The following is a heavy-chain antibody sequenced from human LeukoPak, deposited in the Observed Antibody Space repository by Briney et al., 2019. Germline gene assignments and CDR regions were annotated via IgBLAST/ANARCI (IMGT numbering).Heavy chain of an antibody. J-gene: IGHJ6*03. CDR3: AKGSVITIFGVGLRSYYMDV. D-gene: IGHD3-3*01. CDR2: ISGSGGST. CDR1: GFTFSSYA. Sequence: GGSLRLSCAASGFTFSSYAMSWVRQAPGGGLEWVSAISGSGGSTYYADSVKGRFTISRDNSKNTLCLQMNSLRAKDTAVYYCAKGSVITIFGVGLRSYYMDVWGKGTTVTVSS. V-gene: IGHV3-23*01.